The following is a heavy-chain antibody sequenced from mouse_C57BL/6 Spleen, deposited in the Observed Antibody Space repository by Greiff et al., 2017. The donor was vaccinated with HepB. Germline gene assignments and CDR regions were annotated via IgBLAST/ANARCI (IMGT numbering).Heavy chain of an antibody. CDR3: TRGRKIYYGYYFDV. V-gene: IGHV1-15*01. J-gene: IGHJ1*03. CDR2: IDPETGGT. D-gene: IGHD2-2*01. Sequence: QVQLKQSGAELVRPGASVTLSCKASGYTFTDYEMHWVKQTPVHGLEWIGAIDPETGGTAYNQKFKGKAILTADKSSSTAYMELRSLTSEDSAVYYCTRGRKIYYGYYFDVWGTGTTVTVSS. CDR1: GYTFTDYE.